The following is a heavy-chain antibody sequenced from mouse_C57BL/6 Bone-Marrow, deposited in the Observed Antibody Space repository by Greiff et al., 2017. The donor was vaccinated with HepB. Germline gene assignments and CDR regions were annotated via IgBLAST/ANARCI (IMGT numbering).Heavy chain of an antibody. CDR3: ARLYSPPHWYFDV. V-gene: IGHV14-2*01. CDR1: GFNIKDYY. J-gene: IGHJ1*03. Sequence: VQLKESGAELVKPGASVKLSCTASGFNIKDYYMHWVKQRTEQGLEWIGRIDPEDGETKYAPKFQGKATITADTSSNTAYLQLSSLTSEDTAVYYCARLYSPPHWYFDVWGTGTTVTVSS. CDR2: IDPEDGET.